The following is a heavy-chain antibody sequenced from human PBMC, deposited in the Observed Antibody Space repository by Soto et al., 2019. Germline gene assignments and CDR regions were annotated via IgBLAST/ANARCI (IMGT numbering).Heavy chain of an antibody. D-gene: IGHD6-13*01. CDR1: GYTFTIYD. V-gene: IGHV1-8*01. J-gene: IGHJ4*02. Sequence: GASVKVSCTASGYTFTIYDINWVRQATGQGLEWMGWMNPNSGNTGYAQKFQGRVTMTRNTSISTAYMELSSLRSEDTAVYYCARGRPGYSSSWPGFDYWGQGTLVTVSS. CDR2: MNPNSGNT. CDR3: ARGRPGYSSSWPGFDY.